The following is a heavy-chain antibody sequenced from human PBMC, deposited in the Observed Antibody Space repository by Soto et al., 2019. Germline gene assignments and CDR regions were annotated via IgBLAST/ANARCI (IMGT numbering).Heavy chain of an antibody. J-gene: IGHJ4*01. CDR1: GGTFSSYI. Sequence: QVHLVQSGAEVKKPGSSVTVSCKASGGTFSSYIISWVRQAPGQGLEWMGRISPTVGIPNYAQKFQGRVTITADRSTSTAYMELNSLRSEDTAMYYCATLGSGSYDYWGRGTLVTFSS. CDR2: ISPTVGIP. D-gene: IGHD1-26*01. V-gene: IGHV1-69*02. CDR3: ATLGSGSYDY.